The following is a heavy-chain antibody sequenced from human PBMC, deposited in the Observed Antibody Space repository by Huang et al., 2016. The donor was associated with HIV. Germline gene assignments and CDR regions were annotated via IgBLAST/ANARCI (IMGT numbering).Heavy chain of an antibody. Sequence: QGRLVQSGAEVKKPGASVKVSCKASRYTFTSFAIHWVRQAPGQKFEWKGWINVGNGKSEYSQNFQGRRTITRDTFATTADMELSSLRSEDTAVYYCASGFYYGSGSGNRPGAFNIWGQGTMVTVSS. CDR2: INVGNGKS. J-gene: IGHJ3*02. CDR3: ASGFYYGSGSGNRPGAFNI. V-gene: IGHV1-3*01. CDR1: RYTFTSFA. D-gene: IGHD3-10*01.